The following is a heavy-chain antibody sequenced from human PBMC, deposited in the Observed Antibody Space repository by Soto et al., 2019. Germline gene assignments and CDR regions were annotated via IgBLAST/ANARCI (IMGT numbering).Heavy chain of an antibody. CDR2: ISYDGSNK. CDR1: GFTFSSYG. D-gene: IGHD3-22*01. V-gene: IGHV3-30*18. Sequence: ESVGGVVQPGRSLRLSCAASGFTFSSYGMHWVRQAPGTGLEWVAVISYDGSNKYYADSVKGRFTISRDNSKNTLYLQMNSLRAEDTAVYYCAKACHDSSGHLDYWGQGTLVTVSS. J-gene: IGHJ4*02. CDR3: AKACHDSSGHLDY.